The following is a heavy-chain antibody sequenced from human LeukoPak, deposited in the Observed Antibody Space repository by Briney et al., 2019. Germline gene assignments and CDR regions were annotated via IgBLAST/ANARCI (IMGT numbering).Heavy chain of an antibody. CDR2: ISSSSSYI. CDR1: GFTFSSYS. CDR3: ARDLSITMIGDFDY. Sequence: PGGSLRLSCAASGFTFSSYSMNWVRHAPGKGLEWVSSISSSSSYIYYADSVKGRFTISRDNAKNSLYLQMNSLRAEDTAVYYCARDLSITMIGDFDYWGQGTLVTVSS. V-gene: IGHV3-21*01. J-gene: IGHJ4*02. D-gene: IGHD3-22*01.